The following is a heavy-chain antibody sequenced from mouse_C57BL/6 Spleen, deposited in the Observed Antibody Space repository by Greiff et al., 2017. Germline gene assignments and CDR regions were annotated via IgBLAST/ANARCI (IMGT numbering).Heavy chain of an antibody. V-gene: IGHV1-15*01. CDR1: GYTFTDYE. D-gene: IGHD1-1*01. CDR2: IDPETGGT. CDR3: TREDTTVVATDY. Sequence: QVQLKQSGAELVRPGASVTLSCKASGYTFTDYEMHWVKQTPVHGLEWIGAIDPETGGTAYNQKFKGKAILTADKSSSTAYMELRSLTSEDSAVYYCTREDTTVVATDYWGQGTTLTVSS. J-gene: IGHJ2*01.